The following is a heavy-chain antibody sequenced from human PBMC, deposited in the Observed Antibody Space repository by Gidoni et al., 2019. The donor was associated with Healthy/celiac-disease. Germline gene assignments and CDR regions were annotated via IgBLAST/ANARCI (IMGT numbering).Heavy chain of an antibody. J-gene: IGHJ4*02. CDR3: ARGGIADYYGSGSPFDY. CDR2: IWYDGSNK. V-gene: IGHV3-33*01. D-gene: IGHD3-10*01. CDR1: GFPFSSYG. Sequence: QVQLVESGGGVVQPGRSLRLSCAASGFPFSSYGMHWVRQAPGKGLEWVAVIWYDGSNKYYADSVKGRFTISRDNSKNTLYLQMNSLRAEDTAVYYCARGGIADYYGSGSPFDYWGQGTLVTVSS.